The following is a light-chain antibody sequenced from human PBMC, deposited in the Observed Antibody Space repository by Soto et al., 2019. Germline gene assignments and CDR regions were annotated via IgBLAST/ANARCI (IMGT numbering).Light chain of an antibody. V-gene: IGKV1-5*01. CDR3: QQYHNYPRT. Sequence: GDRVTITCRASESIRTWLAWYQHKPGKAPKFLIYDASSLESVVPSRFSGSGSGTEFTLTISNLQPDDCAAYFCQQYHNYPRTFGQGTKVEIK. CDR1: ESIRTW. J-gene: IGKJ1*01. CDR2: DAS.